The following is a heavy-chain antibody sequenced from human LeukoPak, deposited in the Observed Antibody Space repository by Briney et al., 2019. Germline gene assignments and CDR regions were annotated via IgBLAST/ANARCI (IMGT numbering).Heavy chain of an antibody. V-gene: IGHV3-30*04. D-gene: IGHD4-11*01. Sequence: PGGSLRLSCAASGFTFSSYAMHWVRQAPGKGLEWVALISYDGTNKYYADSVKGRFTISRDNSKNTLYLQMNSLRAEDTAVYYXXXXXXXDYLFSYYFDYWGQGTLVTVSS. J-gene: IGHJ4*02. CDR1: GFTFSSYA. CDR2: ISYDGTNK. CDR3: XXXXXXDYLFSYYFDY.